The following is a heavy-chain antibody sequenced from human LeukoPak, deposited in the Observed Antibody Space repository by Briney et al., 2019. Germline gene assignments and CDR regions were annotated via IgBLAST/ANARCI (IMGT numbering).Heavy chain of an antibody. V-gene: IGHV4-30-2*01. J-gene: IGHJ5*02. CDR2: VYHSGST. D-gene: IGHD3-16*01. Sequence: SETLSLTCAVSGGSISSGGYSWSWIRQPPGKGLEWIGYVYHSGSTYYNPSPKSRVTISVDRSKNQFSLKLNSVTAADTAVYYCARHYGPWGQGTLVTVSS. CDR1: GGSISSGGYS. CDR3: ARHYGP.